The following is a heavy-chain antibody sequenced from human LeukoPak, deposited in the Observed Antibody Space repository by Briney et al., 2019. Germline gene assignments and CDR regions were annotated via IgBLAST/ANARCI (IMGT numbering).Heavy chain of an antibody. CDR1: GFTFDDYG. Sequence: GGSLTLSCAASGFTFDDYGMSWVRPAPGEGLEWVSGINWNGGSTGYADSVKGRFTISRDNAKNSLYLQMNSLRAEDTALYHCARDTVPAANYYDYMDVWGKGTTVTVSS. D-gene: IGHD2-2*01. V-gene: IGHV3-20*01. J-gene: IGHJ6*03. CDR3: ARDTVPAANYYDYMDV. CDR2: INWNGGST.